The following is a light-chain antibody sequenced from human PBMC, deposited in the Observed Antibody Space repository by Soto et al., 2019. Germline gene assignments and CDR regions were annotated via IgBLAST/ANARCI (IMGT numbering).Light chain of an antibody. CDR1: MRDIGAYSL. J-gene: IGLJ1*01. V-gene: IGLV2-14*01. CDR3: SFSTDGGTLV. CDR2: EVR. Sequence: SVLTQPAPVSGSRGQSITISCAGTMRDIGAYSLLSWYQQHSGKASRLIFYEVRNPPSGIPLRFSPSTSGNAASLTIPGLQAEDQAHPYCSFSTDGGTLVFGGESKVT.